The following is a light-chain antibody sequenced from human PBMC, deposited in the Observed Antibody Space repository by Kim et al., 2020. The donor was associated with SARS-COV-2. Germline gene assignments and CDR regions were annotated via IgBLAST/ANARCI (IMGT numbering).Light chain of an antibody. J-gene: IGKJ2*01. Sequence: IVLTQSPDTLTLSPGERATLSCRASQSVSSIFLAWYQQRSGQPPRLLIYATSRRAAGVPERFSGGGSGTEFTLTISRLEPEDFAVYYCQQCVASPHTFGQGTKLEI. CDR1: QSVSSIF. V-gene: IGKV3-20*01. CDR3: QQCVASPHT. CDR2: ATS.